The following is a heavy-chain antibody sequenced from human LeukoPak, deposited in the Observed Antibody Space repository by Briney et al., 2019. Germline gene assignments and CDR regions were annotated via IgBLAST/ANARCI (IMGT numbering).Heavy chain of an antibody. CDR1: GGSISSSSYY. Sequence: SETLSLTCTVSGGSISSSSYYWGWIRQPPGKGLEWIGSIYYSGSTYYNPSLKSRVTISVDTSKNQFSLKLSSVTAADTAVYYCAREPPASSGYLLGAFDIWGQGTMVTVSS. D-gene: IGHD3-22*01. CDR3: AREPPASSGYLLGAFDI. J-gene: IGHJ3*02. CDR2: IYYSGST. V-gene: IGHV4-39*07.